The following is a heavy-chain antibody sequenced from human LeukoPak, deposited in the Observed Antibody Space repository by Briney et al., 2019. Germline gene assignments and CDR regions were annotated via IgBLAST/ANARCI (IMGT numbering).Heavy chain of an antibody. CDR2: INPNSGGT. J-gene: IGHJ4*02. CDR1: GYTFTGYY. V-gene: IGHV1-2*02. Sequence: GASVKVSCKASGYTFTGYYMHWVRQAPGQGLEWMGWINPNSGGTNYAQKFQSRVTMTSDTSISTPYMELSRLRSDDTDVYYCARDMYSGSYQPFDYWGQGTLVTVSS. CDR3: ARDMYSGSYQPFDY. D-gene: IGHD1-26*01.